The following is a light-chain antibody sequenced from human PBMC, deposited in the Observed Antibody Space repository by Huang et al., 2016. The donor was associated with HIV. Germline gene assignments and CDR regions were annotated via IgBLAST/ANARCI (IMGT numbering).Light chain of an antibody. CDR2: GAS. V-gene: IGKV3-15*01. Sequence: DIVMTQSPATLSVSPGERATLSCRATQSVTTNLVWYQQKPGQAPRLRIYGASTRATGVPARFSGSGSGTEFTLTISSLQSEDFAVYYCQQYNNWPPYTFGQGTKLEIK. J-gene: IGKJ2*01. CDR3: QQYNNWPPYT. CDR1: QSVTTN.